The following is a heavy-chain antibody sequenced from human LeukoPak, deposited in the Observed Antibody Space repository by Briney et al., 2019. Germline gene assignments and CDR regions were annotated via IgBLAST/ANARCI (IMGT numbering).Heavy chain of an antibody. J-gene: IGHJ4*02. D-gene: IGHD3-16*01. Sequence: GGSLRLSCVASGFTFGHHFMSWVRQAPGGGLEWVANINPDGSIKFHADSVRGRFSISRDNARSSVYLQMNSLRGEDTAVYYCARAVDVADYWGQGTLVAVSS. CDR2: INPDGSIK. V-gene: IGHV3-7*01. CDR1: GFTFGHHF. CDR3: ARAVDVADY.